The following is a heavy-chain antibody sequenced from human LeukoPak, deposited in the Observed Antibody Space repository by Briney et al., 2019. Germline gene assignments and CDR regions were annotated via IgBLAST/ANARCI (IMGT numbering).Heavy chain of an antibody. CDR2: ISSSGSTI. Sequence: PGGSLRLSCAASGFTFSSYEMNWVRQAPGKGLEWVSYISSSGSTIYYADSVKGRFTISRDNAKDSLYLQMNSLRAEDTAIYYFVKMVTGTWFDPWGQGILVTVSS. J-gene: IGHJ5*02. CDR3: VKMVTGTWFDP. V-gene: IGHV3-48*03. CDR1: GFTFSSYE. D-gene: IGHD1-14*01.